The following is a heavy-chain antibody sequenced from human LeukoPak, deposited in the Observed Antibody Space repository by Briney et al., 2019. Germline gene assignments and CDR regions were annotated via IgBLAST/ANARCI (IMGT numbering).Heavy chain of an antibody. D-gene: IGHD3-22*01. CDR1: GFTFDDYA. V-gene: IGHV3-9*01. CDR2: ISWNSGSI. Sequence: GGSLRLSCAAAGFTFDDYAMHWVRQAPGKGLEWVSCISWNSGSIGYADSVKGRFTISRDNAKNSLYLQMNSLRAEDTALYYCAKDPEYYYDSSGYLDRWGQGTLVTVSS. CDR3: AKDPEYYYDSSGYLDR. J-gene: IGHJ5*02.